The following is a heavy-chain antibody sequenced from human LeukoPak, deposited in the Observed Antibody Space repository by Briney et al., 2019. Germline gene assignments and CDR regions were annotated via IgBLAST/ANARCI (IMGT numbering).Heavy chain of an antibody. CDR2: IGGDGRT. CDR1: GFAVSTNA. CDR3: AKDLSWWAAVDF. Sequence: GGSLRLSCAASGFAVSTNAMSWVRQAPGRGLEWISGIGGDGRTHYADSVRGRFTISRDNSKNTVHLQMNSLRVDDTAVYYCAKDLSWWAAVDFWGQGILVTVSS. J-gene: IGHJ4*02. D-gene: IGHD2-15*01. V-gene: IGHV3-23*01.